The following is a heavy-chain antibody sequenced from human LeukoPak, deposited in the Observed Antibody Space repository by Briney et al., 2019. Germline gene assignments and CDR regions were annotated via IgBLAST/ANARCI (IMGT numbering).Heavy chain of an antibody. CDR2: IYQSGTT. CDR3: AADYGSGSYRFDY. CDR1: GGSISSGAYS. V-gene: IGHV4-30-2*01. D-gene: IGHD3-10*01. J-gene: IGHJ4*02. Sequence: SETLSLTCVVSGGSISSGAYSWSWLRQPPGKGLEWIGYIYQSGTTTYNPSLKNRLTMSLDRSRNQFSLRPSSVTAADTAVYYCAADYGSGSYRFDYWGQGTLVTVSS.